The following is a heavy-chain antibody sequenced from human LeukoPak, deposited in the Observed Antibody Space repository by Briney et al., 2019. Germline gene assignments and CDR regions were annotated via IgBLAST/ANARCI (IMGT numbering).Heavy chain of an antibody. CDR1: GGSISSYY. D-gene: IGHD4-17*01. Sequence: SETLSLTCTVSGGSISSYYWSWIRQPPGKGLEWIGYVFYSGSTNYNPSLESRVTISVDTSRSQFSLKLSSVTAADTAVYYCARGGDYVEGYMDVWGKGTTVTVSS. CDR2: VFYSGST. J-gene: IGHJ6*03. V-gene: IGHV4-59*01. CDR3: ARGGDYVEGYMDV.